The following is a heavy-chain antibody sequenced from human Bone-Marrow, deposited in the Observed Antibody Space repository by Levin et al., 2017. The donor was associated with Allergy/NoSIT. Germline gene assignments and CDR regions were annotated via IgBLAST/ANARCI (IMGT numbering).Heavy chain of an antibody. CDR1: GFTFSSSE. Sequence: LSLTCAASGFTFSSSEMNWVRQAPGKGLEWVSYISSSGSTIYYADSVKGRFTISRDNAKNSLYLQMNSLRAEDTAVYYCARAAEGDGLYFDYWGQGTLVTVSS. D-gene: IGHD2-21*02. CDR2: ISSSGSTI. CDR3: ARAAEGDGLYFDY. V-gene: IGHV3-48*03. J-gene: IGHJ4*02.